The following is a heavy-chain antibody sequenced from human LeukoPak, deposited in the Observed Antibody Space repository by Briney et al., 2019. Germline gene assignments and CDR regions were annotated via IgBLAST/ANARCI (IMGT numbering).Heavy chain of an antibody. CDR1: GYTFTSYG. CDR2: ISTYNNNT. V-gene: IGHV1-18*01. Sequence: ASVKVSCKASGYTFTSYGISWVRQAPGQGLEWLGWISTYNNNTHYAQKFQVRVTMTTDTSTSTAYMELRSLRSDDTAVYYCARGITMVRDDAFDIWGQGTMVTVSS. CDR3: ARGITMVRDDAFDI. D-gene: IGHD3-10*01. J-gene: IGHJ3*02.